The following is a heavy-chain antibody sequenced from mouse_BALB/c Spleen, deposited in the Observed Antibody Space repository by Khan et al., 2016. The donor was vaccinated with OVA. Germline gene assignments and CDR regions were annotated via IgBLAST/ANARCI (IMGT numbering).Heavy chain of an antibody. Sequence: VQLQESGAELVKPGASVKLSCKASGYIFTSYYIYWVKQRPGQGLGWIGEIYPSDGGTNFNEKFKSRATLTVDRSSSPTYMQLSSLTSEDSAVYYCTRGGFSSFAYWGQGTLVTVSA. CDR1: GYIFTSYY. CDR3: TRGGFSSFAY. J-gene: IGHJ3*01. CDR2: IYPSDGGT. D-gene: IGHD1-3*01. V-gene: IGHV1S81*02.